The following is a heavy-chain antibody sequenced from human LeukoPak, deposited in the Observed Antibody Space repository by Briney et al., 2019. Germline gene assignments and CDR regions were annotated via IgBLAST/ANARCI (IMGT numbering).Heavy chain of an antibody. J-gene: IGHJ3*02. CDR1: GFTFSRYW. CDR3: ARDLAGPPQEAFDI. CDR2: KKKDGSER. Sequence: GGSLRLSCAASGFTFSRYWMNWVRQAPGKGLEWVANKKKDGSERYYEDSVKARFTISRDNTRKSLYLQMNTLRAEDTAVYYCARDLAGPPQEAFDIWGQGTMVTVSS. V-gene: IGHV3-7*01.